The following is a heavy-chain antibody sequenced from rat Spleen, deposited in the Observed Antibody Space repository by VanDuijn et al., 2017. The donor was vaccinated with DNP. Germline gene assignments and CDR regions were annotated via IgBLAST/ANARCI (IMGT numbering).Heavy chain of an antibody. CDR2: ISTSGSRT. V-gene: IGHV5-31*01. Sequence: EVQLVESGGGLVQPGRSLKLSCVASGLTFNNYWMTWIRQAPKKGLEWVATISTSGSRTYYPDSAKGRFTISRDNAKSSLYLQMNSLKSEDTATYYCGKNTGYYFDHWGQGVMVTVSS. CDR1: GLTFNNYW. D-gene: IGHD4-1*01. J-gene: IGHJ2*01. CDR3: GKNTGYYFDH.